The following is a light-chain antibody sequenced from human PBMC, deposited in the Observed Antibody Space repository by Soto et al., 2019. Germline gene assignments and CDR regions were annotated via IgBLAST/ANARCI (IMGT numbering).Light chain of an antibody. CDR1: QTISSY. V-gene: IGKV1-39*01. CDR3: QQSYTTPYT. J-gene: IGKJ2*01. Sequence: IQMTQSPSSLSASVGGRVTITCRASQTISSYLNWYQQKPGRAPALLISGASTLQRGVPSRFSGSGSGTDFTLTISSLQPEDFATYYCQQSYTTPYTFGQGTKLEIK. CDR2: GAS.